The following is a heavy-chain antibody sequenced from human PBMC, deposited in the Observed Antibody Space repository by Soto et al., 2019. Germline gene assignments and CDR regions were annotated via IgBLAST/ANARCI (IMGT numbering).Heavy chain of an antibody. CDR2: IWYDGSNK. CDR1: GFTFSSYG. CDR3: ARGSVPSLRITWPEYNERYYYYYYMDV. J-gene: IGHJ6*03. D-gene: IGHD3-10*01. Sequence: GGSLRLSCAASGFTFSSYGMHWVRQAPGKGLEWVAVIWYDGSNKYYADSVKGRFTISRDNSKNTLYLQMNSLRAEDTAVYYCARGSVPSLRITWPEYNERYYYYYYMDVWGKGTTVTVSS. V-gene: IGHV3-33*01.